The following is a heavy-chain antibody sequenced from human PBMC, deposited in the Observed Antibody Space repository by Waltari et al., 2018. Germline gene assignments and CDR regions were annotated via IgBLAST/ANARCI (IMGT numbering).Heavy chain of an antibody. Sequence: EVQLVESGGGLVQPGGSLRLSCAAAGFTFSSYWMHWVRQAPGKGLVWVSRIKSDGSTTSYADSVKGRFTISRDNAKNTLFLQMNSLRAEDTAVYYCARVVVVVTPGGYFDYWGQGTLVTVSS. D-gene: IGHD2-21*02. J-gene: IGHJ4*02. V-gene: IGHV3-74*01. CDR1: GFTFSSYW. CDR3: ARVVVVVTPGGYFDY. CDR2: IKSDGSTT.